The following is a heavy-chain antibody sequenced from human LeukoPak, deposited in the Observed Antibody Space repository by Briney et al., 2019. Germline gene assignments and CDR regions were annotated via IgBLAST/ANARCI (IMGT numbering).Heavy chain of an antibody. J-gene: IGHJ6*04. V-gene: IGHV3-30*02. D-gene: IGHD2-21*02. CDR2: IRYDGNEK. CDR1: GLIFSNYG. Sequence: GGSLTLSCVAPGLIFSNYGMHWVRQAPGKGLDWVSFIRYDGNEKQYADSMRGRVTISRDNSKGPLFLQMTSLRPEDTAVYYCAKAYGSRLLKGDHQNMDVWGKGTTVIVSS. CDR3: AKAYGSRLLKGDHQNMDV.